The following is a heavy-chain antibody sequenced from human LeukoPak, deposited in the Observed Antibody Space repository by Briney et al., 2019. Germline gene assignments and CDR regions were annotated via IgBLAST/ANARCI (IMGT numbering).Heavy chain of an antibody. CDR3: ARDAAFVYGGNPRGYFDY. J-gene: IGHJ4*02. CDR2: IIPIFGTA. D-gene: IGHD4-23*01. CDR1: GGTFSSYA. V-gene: IGHV1-69*13. Sequence: SVKVSCKASGGTFSSYAISWVRQAPGQGLEWMGGIIPIFGTANYAQKFQGRVTITADESTSTAYMEPSSLRSEDTAVYYCARDAAFVYGGNPRGYFDYWGQGTLVTVSS.